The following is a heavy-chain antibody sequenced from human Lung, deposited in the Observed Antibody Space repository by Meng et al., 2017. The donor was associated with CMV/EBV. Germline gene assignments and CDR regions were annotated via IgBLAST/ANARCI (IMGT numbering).Heavy chain of an antibody. Sequence: ASXXVSXKVSGYTFSDYYMHWVRQAPGQGLEWMGWINTNSGGTNYAQKFQGRVTMTRDTSISTAYMELSRLRSDDTAVYYCAREDYHDSTSYQDFDYWGQGTXVTVSS. CDR2: INTNSGGT. CDR3: AREDYHDSTSYQDFDY. V-gene: IGHV1-2*02. J-gene: IGHJ4*02. CDR1: GYTFSDYY. D-gene: IGHD3-22*01.